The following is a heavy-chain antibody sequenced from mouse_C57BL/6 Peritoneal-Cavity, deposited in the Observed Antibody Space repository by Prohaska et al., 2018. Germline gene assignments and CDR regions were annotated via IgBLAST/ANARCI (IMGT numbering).Heavy chain of an antibody. Sequence: QQSGAELVRPGASVTLSCKASGYTFTDDEMHWVKQTPVHGLEWIGAIDSETGGTAYNQKFKGKAILTADKLSNTAYMELRSRTSEDSAVYYCTRGRDYDGPCYAVDYWGQGTSVTVSS. J-gene: IGHJ4*01. CDR1: GYTFTDDE. CDR3: TRGRDYDGPCYAVDY. D-gene: IGHD2-4*01. V-gene: IGHV1-15*01. CDR2: IDSETGGT.